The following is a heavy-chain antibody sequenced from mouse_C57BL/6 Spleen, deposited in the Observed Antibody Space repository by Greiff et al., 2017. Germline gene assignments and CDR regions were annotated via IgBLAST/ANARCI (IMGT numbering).Heavy chain of an antibody. V-gene: IGHV1-22*01. J-gene: IGHJ3*01. D-gene: IGHD3-2*02. CDR2: INPNNGGT. Sequence: VQLKQSGPELVKPGASVKMSCKASGYTFTDYNMHWVKQSHGKSLEWIGYINPNNGGTSYNQKFKGKATLTVNKSSSTAYMELRSLTSEDSAVYYCARGGGSSGYWFAYWGQGTLVTVSA. CDR3: ARGGGSSGYWFAY. CDR1: GYTFTDYN.